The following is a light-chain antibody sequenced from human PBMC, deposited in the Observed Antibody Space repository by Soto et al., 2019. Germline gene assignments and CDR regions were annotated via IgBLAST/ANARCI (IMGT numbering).Light chain of an antibody. CDR2: GAS. Sequence: EIVLTQSPGTLSLSPGERATLSCRASQSVSSSYLTWYQQKPGQAPRLLIYGASSSATGIPDRLSGSGSGTDFTLVICSLETEDWAVYYCQQYGSSPMYTFGQGTKLEIK. CDR3: QQYGSSPMYT. J-gene: IGKJ2*01. CDR1: QSVSSSY. V-gene: IGKV3-20*01.